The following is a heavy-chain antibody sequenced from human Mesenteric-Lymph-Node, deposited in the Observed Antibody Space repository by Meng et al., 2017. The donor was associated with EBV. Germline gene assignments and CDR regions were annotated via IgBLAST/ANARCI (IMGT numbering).Heavy chain of an antibody. V-gene: IGHV4-4*03. D-gene: IGHD3-10*01. Sequence: HLLLPGPGLRTPPATSSLTVAVSRGSCSIYNWCSWSRHPPGKWLKWTVEIYHSGSANNNPSLRRPVTISVDTSTNQLSLTLSSVTLADTAVYYCAKVDSSGRANWFDPWGQGTLVTVSS. CDR1: RGSCSIYNW. CDR2: IYHSGSA. J-gene: IGHJ5*02. CDR3: AKVDSSGRANWFDP.